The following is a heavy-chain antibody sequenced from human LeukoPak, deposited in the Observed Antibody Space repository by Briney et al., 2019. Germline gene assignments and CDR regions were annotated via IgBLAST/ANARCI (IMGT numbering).Heavy chain of an antibody. Sequence: SVKVSCKASGGTFSSYAISWVRQAPGQGLEWMGGNIPIFGTANYAQKFQGRVTITADESTSTAYMELSSLRSEDTAVYYCAREFSRYCSSTSCYPGLWFGEDFHFDYWGQGTLVTVSS. J-gene: IGHJ4*02. CDR2: NIPIFGTA. D-gene: IGHD2-2*01. V-gene: IGHV1-69*13. CDR3: AREFSRYCSSTSCYPGLWFGEDFHFDY. CDR1: GGTFSSYA.